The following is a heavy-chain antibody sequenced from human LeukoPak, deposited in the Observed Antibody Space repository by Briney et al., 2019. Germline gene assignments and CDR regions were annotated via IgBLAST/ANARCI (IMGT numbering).Heavy chain of an antibody. CDR1: RFAFSSYW. Sequence: GGSLRLSCAPSRFAFSSYWLHWVRPAPGRGVEWVSRINIDGSRARYADSAKGRFTVSRDNAKNTLYLQMNSLRVEDTAVYDCAREGDDSSGYLNWFDRWGQGTLVTVSS. V-gene: IGHV3-74*01. CDR2: INIDGSRA. J-gene: IGHJ5*02. D-gene: IGHD3-22*01. CDR3: AREGDDSSGYLNWFDR.